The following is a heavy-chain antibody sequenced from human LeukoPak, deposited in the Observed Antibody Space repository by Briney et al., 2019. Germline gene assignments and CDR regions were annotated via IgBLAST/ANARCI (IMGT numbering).Heavy chain of an antibody. V-gene: IGHV4-38-2*02. CDR1: GYSISSGYY. CDR3: ARGQYCGGDCYSYWVEYFQH. J-gene: IGHJ1*01. D-gene: IGHD2-21*01. Sequence: PSETLSLTCTVSGYSISSGYYWGWIRQPPGKGLEWIGSIHHSGSTYYNPSLKSRVTISVDRSKNQFSLKLSSVTAADTAVYYCARGQYCGGDCYSYWVEYFQHWGQGTLVTVSS. CDR2: IHHSGST.